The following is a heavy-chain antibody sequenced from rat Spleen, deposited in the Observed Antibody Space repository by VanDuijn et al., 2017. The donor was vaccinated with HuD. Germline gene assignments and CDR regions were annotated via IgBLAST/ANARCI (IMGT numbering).Heavy chain of an antibody. V-gene: IGHV5-58*01. J-gene: IGHJ2*01. CDR2: INTDGGRT. D-gene: IGHD4-2*01. CDR1: GFTFSSYW. CDR3: ARENWKPDY. Sequence: EVEVVETGGGLVQPGRSLKLSCVASGFTFSSYWMYWIRQAPGKGLEWVSSINTDGGRTYYLDSVKGRFTISRDNAKSTLYLQMNSLRSEDTAIYYCARENWKPDYWGQGVMVTVSS.